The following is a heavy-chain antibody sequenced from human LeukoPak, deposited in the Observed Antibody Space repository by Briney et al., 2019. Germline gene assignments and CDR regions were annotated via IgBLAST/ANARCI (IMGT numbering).Heavy chain of an antibody. J-gene: IGHJ5*01. CDR3: ARDREFCDSNCYSGWFAS. CDR1: GYTFTDYL. V-gene: IGHV1-2*06. D-gene: IGHD3-22*01. Sequence: GASVKASCKASGYTFTDYLIHWVRQAPGQGPEWMGRINPNSGGTRYAQKFQGRVIMTRDTSITTLYMELSSLRSDDTAVYYCARDREFCDSNCYSGWFASWGQGTLVTVSS. CDR2: INPNSGGT.